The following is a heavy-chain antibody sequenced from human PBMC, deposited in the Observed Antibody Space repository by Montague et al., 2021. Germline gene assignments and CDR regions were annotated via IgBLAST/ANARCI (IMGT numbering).Heavy chain of an antibody. V-gene: IGHV4-39*07. CDR1: GASITRNIYY. D-gene: IGHD6-13*01. CDR2: IYYSGNS. Sequence: SETLSLTCTVSGASITRNIYYWGWIRQSPGKGLEWIGSIYYSGNSFYQPSLKSRITMAVDTSKNQFSLKLSSVTAADTAIYYCARVFSSWYVGWFDPWGQGTLVTVSS. CDR3: ARVFSSWYVGWFDP. J-gene: IGHJ5*02.